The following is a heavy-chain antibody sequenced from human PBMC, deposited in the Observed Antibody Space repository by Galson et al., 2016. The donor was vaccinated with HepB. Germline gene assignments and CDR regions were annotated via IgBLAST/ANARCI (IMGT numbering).Heavy chain of an antibody. CDR1: GFTFSSYT. V-gene: IGHV3-53*01. Sequence: SLRLSCAASGFTFSSYTMNWVRQAPGKGLEWVSGIYASGRTFYADSVKGRFTIDNSKNTLFLQMNSLRVEGTAVYYWVGSHYRSSSDYWCQGTLVTVSS. J-gene: IGHJ4*02. CDR2: IYASGRT. D-gene: IGHD1-26*01. CDR3: VGSHYRSSSDY.